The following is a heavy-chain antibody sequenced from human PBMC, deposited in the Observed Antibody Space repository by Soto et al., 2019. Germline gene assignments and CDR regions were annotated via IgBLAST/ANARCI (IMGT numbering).Heavy chain of an antibody. Sequence: ASVKVSCKAPGYTFTRYYMHWVRQAPGQGLEWMGWINPNSGGTNYAQKFQGWVTMTRDTSISTAYMELSRLRSDDTAVYYCARGGPTIFGVVIVDNWFDPWGQGTLVTVSS. CDR1: GYTFTRYY. J-gene: IGHJ5*02. V-gene: IGHV1-2*04. CDR2: INPNSGGT. CDR3: ARGGPTIFGVVIVDNWFDP. D-gene: IGHD3-3*01.